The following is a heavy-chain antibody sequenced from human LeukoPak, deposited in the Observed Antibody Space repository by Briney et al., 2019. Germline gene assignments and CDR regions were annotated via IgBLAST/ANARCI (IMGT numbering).Heavy chain of an antibody. V-gene: IGHV4-59*01. CDR3: ARDRYYGSGSYYY. J-gene: IGHJ4*02. D-gene: IGHD3-10*01. CDR2: IYYSGST. CDR1: GGSISSYY. Sequence: SETLSLTCTVSGGSISSYYWSWIRQPPGKGLEWIGYIYYSGSTNYNPSLKSRVTISVDTSKNQFSLKLSSVTAADTAVYYCARDRYYGSGSYYYWGQGTLVTVSS.